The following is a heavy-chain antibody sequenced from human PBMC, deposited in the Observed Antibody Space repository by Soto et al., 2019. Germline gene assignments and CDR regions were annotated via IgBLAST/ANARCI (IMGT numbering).Heavy chain of an antibody. CDR1: GGSISSYY. D-gene: IGHD2-2*03. CDR3: AGYCSSTTCYIDAFDI. V-gene: IGHV4-59*01. CDR2: IYYSGST. J-gene: IGHJ3*02. Sequence: SETLSLTCTVSGGSISSYYWSWIRQPPGKGLEWIGYIYYSGSTNYNPSLKSRVTISVDTSKNQFSLKLSSVTAADTAVYYCAGYCSSTTCYIDAFDIWGHGTMVIVSS.